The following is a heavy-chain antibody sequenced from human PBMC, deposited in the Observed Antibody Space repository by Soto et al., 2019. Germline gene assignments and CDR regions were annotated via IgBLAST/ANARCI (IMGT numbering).Heavy chain of an antibody. J-gene: IGHJ4*02. CDR3: EQDRNLSSGYYTSLDY. V-gene: IGHV3-23*01. D-gene: IGHD3-3*01. CDR2: ISGSGGNT. CDR1: GFTFSDYA. Sequence: GGSLRLSCVASGFTFSDYAMTWVRQAPGKGLEWVSDISGSGGNTHYAESVKGRFTISRDNSKNTLYLQLNSLRAEDTAVYYCEQDRNLSSGYYTSLDYWGQGTLVTVSS.